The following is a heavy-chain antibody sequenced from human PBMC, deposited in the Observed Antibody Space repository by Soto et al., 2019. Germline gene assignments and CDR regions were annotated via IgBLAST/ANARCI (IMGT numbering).Heavy chain of an antibody. CDR2: IFSNDEK. D-gene: IGHD4-17*01. CDR3: ARIVYGDYLLWFDP. V-gene: IGHV2-26*01. Sequence: SGPTLVNPTETLTLTCTVSGFSLSNARMGVSWIRQPPGKALEWLAHIFSNDEKSYSTSLKSRLTISKDTSKSQVVLTMTNMDPVDTATYYCARIVYGDYLLWFDPWGQGTLVTVSS. CDR1: GFSLSNARMG. J-gene: IGHJ5*02.